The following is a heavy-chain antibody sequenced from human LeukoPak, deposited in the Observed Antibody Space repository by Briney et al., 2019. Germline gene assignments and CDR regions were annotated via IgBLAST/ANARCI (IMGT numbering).Heavy chain of an antibody. CDR1: GFTFSTYA. CDR3: ARAQLEQLWLLFDY. J-gene: IGHJ4*02. Sequence: SGGSLRLSCAASGFTFSTYAMHWVRQAPGKGLEWVAVIWYDGSNKYYADSVKGRFTISRDNSKNTLFLQMNSLRAEGTAVYYCARAQLEQLWLLFDYWGQGTLVTVSS. CDR2: IWYDGSNK. D-gene: IGHD5-18*01. V-gene: IGHV3-33*01.